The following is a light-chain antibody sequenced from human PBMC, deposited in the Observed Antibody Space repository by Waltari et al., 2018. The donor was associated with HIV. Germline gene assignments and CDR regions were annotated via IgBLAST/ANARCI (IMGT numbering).Light chain of an antibody. CDR2: DDS. CDR3: HVWDSRSVT. Sequence: SYVLTQPPSVSVAPGKTARITCGGNNIGSKSVHWYQQRPGQAPVLVIYDDSDRPSGLPERFAGSNSGNTATLTISRVEAGDEAEYYCHVWDSRSVTFGGGTKLAVV. CDR1: NIGSKS. J-gene: IGLJ2*01. V-gene: IGLV3-21*04.